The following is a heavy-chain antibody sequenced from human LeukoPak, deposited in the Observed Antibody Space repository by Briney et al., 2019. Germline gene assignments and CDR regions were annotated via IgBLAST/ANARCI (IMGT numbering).Heavy chain of an antibody. D-gene: IGHD3-9*01. J-gene: IGHJ4*02. Sequence: PGGSLRLSCAASGFTFSSYAMSWVRQAPGKGLEWVSAISGSGGSTYYADSVKGRFTISRDNSKNTLYLQMNSLRAEDTAVYYCAKGRYYDTNRPADYWGQGTLVTVSS. CDR2: ISGSGGST. CDR1: GFTFSSYA. V-gene: IGHV3-23*01. CDR3: AKGRYYDTNRPADY.